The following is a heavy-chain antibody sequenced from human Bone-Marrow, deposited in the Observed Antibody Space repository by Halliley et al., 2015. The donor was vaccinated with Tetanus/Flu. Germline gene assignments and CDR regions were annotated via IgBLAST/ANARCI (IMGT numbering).Heavy chain of an antibody. CDR2: IAPAGDT. CDR3: ARGSGGYPFYYYSYGMVV. Sequence: IAPAGDTYYPDSVKGRFIISREGAKNSLYLQMNSLTAGDTAVYYCARGSGGYPFYYYSYGMVVWGQGTTVTVSS. D-gene: IGHD6-19*01. V-gene: IGHV3-13*01. J-gene: IGHJ6*02.